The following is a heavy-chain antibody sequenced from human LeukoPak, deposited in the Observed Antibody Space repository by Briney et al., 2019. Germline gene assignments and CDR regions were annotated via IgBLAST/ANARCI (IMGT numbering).Heavy chain of an antibody. J-gene: IGHJ3*02. CDR1: GYTFTGYY. D-gene: IGHD3-22*01. V-gene: IGHV1-2*02. CDR3: ARDYYDSSGYYPDAFDI. Sequence: ASVKVSCKASGYTFTGYYMHWVRLAPGQGLEWMGWINPNSGGTNYAQKFQGRVTMTRDTSISTAYMELSRLRSDDTAVYYCARDYYDSSGYYPDAFDIWGQGTMVTVSS. CDR2: INPNSGGT.